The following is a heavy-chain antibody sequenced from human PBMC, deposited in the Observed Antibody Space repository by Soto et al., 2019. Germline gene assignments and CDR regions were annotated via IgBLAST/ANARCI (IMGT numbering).Heavy chain of an antibody. CDR1: GFTFSSYA. J-gene: IGHJ3*02. CDR2: ISGSGGST. CDR3: AKHSTTFRGAFDI. V-gene: IGHV3-23*01. Sequence: EVQLLESGGGLVQPGVSLRLSCAASGFTFSSYAMSWVRQAPGKGLEWVSAISGSGGSTYYADSVKGRFTISRDNSKNTLYLQMSSLRAEDTAVYYCAKHSTTFRGAFDIWGQGTMVTVSS. D-gene: IGHD1-7*01.